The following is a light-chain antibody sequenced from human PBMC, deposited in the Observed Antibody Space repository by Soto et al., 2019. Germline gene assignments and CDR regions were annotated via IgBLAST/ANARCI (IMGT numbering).Light chain of an antibody. Sequence: DIQMTQSPSSLSASVGDRVTITCRASQSISSYLNWYQQKPGKAPKLLIYAASSLQSGVPSRFSGSGSGTDFTLTISSLQNEDFATYYCQQANSFPLTVGQGTRLEIK. CDR1: QSISSY. CDR3: QQANSFPLT. CDR2: AAS. J-gene: IGKJ5*01. V-gene: IGKV1-39*01.